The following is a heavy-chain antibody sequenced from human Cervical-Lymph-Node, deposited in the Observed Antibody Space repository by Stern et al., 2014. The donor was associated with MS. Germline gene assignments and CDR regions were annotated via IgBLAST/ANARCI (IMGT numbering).Heavy chain of an antibody. J-gene: IGHJ5*02. CDR1: GYTFTNYA. CDR2: IATNTGNP. V-gene: IGHV7-4-1*02. Sequence: MQLVESGSELKKPGASVKVSCKASGYTFTNYAMNWVRQAPGQGLEWMGWIATNTGNPTYAQGFTGRFVFSLDASVSTTYLQIRRLKAEDTAVYYCARSRRGEVGSGINWFDPWGQGTLVTVSS. CDR3: ARSRRGEVGSGINWFDP. D-gene: IGHD3-10*01.